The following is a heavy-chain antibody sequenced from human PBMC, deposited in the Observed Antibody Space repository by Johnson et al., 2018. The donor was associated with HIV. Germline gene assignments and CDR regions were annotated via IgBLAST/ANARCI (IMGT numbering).Heavy chain of an antibody. J-gene: IGHJ3*01. Sequence: QVQLVESGGGVVQPGGSLRLSCAASGFTFSSYGMHWVRQAAGKGLEWVALIWYDGSNKYYADSVKGRFTISRDNSKNTLYRQMNSLRGEDTTVYFCAIMSAPEDADAFDCWGQGTMGTVAS. CDR1: GFTFSSYG. V-gene: IGHV3-33*01. CDR2: IWYDGSNK. CDR3: AIMSAPEDADAFDC. D-gene: IGHD1-14*01.